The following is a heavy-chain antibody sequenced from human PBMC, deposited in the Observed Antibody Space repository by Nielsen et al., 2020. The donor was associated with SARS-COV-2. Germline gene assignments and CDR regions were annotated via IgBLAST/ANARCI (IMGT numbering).Heavy chain of an antibody. CDR2: IYYSGST. J-gene: IGHJ3*02. V-gene: IGHV4-31*03. CDR1: GGSISSGGYY. D-gene: IGHD3-3*01. CDR3: ARAGRITIFGVVDAFDI. Sequence: SETLSLTCTVSGGSISSGGYYWSWIRQHPGKGLLWIGYIYYSGSTYYNPSLKSRVTISVDTSKNQFSLKLSSVTAADTAVYYCARAGRITIFGVVDAFDIWGQGTMVTVSS.